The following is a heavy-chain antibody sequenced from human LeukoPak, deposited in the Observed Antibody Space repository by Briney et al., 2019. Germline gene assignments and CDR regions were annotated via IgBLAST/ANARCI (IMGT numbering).Heavy chain of an antibody. CDR3: AKDPYYYDSSGYLDY. CDR2: ISWNSGSI. J-gene: IGHJ4*01. V-gene: IGHV3-9*01. Sequence: GRSLRLSCAASGFTFDDYAMHWVRQAPGKGLEWVSGISWNSGSIGYADSVKGRFTISRDNAKNSLYLQMNSLRAEDTALYYCAKDPYYYDSSGYLDYWGQEPWSPSPQ. CDR1: GFTFDDYA. D-gene: IGHD3-22*01.